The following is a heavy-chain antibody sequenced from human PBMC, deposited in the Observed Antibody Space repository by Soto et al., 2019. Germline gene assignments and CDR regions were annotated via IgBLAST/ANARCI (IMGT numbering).Heavy chain of an antibody. D-gene: IGHD3-3*01. CDR3: AWMKSYEVCSGYRYYYYRTDV. CDR1: GFSLSNARMG. V-gene: IGHV2-26*01. J-gene: IGHJ6*02. Sequence: QATLKEGGPLLVKPTETLTLSCTVSGFSLSNARMGVSWIRHPPGKALERLAHIFSNDEQSYSTSLQSTLTGSKHTAKSNVLPTMTNIGPVDTTTLSCAWMKSYEVCSGYRYYYYRTDVWGQGSTVIV. CDR2: IFSNDEQ.